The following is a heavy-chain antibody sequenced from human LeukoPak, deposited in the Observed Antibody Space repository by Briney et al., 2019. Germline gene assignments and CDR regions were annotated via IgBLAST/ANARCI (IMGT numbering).Heavy chain of an antibody. CDR3: AKRRIVGTTSGYYFDY. V-gene: IGHV3-23*01. D-gene: IGHD1-26*01. J-gene: IGHJ4*02. CDR2: ISASGGTT. CDR1: GLAFSSYA. Sequence: PGGSLRLSCAASGLAFSSYAMGWVRQAPGKGLDWVSSISASGGTTYYADSVKGRFTISRDNSKNTLYLQMASLRAEDTALYYCAKRRIVGTTSGYYFDYWGQGTLVTVSS.